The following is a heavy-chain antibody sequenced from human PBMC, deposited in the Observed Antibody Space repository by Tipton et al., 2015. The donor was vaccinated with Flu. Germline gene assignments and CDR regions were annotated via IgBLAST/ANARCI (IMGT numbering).Heavy chain of an antibody. V-gene: IGHV4-61*02. J-gene: IGHJ3*02. CDR1: GGSVSSGSYY. CDR3: ARVIITMVRGFAFDI. CDR2: IYTSGST. D-gene: IGHD3-10*01. Sequence: TLSLTCTVSGGSVSSGSYYWSWIRQPAGKGLEWIGRIYTSGSTNYNPSLKSRVTMSVDTSKNQFSLKLSSVTAADTAVYYCARVIITMVRGFAFDIWGQGTMVTVSS.